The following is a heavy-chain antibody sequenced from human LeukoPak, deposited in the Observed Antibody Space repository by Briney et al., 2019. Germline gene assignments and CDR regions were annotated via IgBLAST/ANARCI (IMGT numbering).Heavy chain of an antibody. J-gene: IGHJ5*02. V-gene: IGHV1-8*01. Sequence: ASVKVSCKASGYTFTSYDINWVRQATGQGLEWMGWMNPNSGNTGYAQKFQGRVTMTRNTSISTAYMELSSLRSEDTAVYYCATLGSTSSGFTVPFDPWGQGTLVTVSS. CDR3: ATLGSTSSGFTVPFDP. D-gene: IGHD2-2*01. CDR2: MNPNSGNT. CDR1: GYTFTSYD.